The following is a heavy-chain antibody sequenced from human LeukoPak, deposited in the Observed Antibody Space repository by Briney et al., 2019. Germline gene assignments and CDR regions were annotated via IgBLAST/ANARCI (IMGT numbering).Heavy chain of an antibody. CDR1: GFTFSSYA. CDR3: AKDSGYDLMVFDY. CDR2: ISWNSGSI. D-gene: IGHD5-12*01. V-gene: IGHV3-9*01. J-gene: IGHJ4*02. Sequence: GGSLRLSCAASGFTFSSYAMHWVRQAPGKGLEWVSGISWNSGSIGYADSVKGRFTISRDNAKNSLYLQMNSLRAEDTALYYCAKDSGYDLMVFDYWGQGTLVTVSS.